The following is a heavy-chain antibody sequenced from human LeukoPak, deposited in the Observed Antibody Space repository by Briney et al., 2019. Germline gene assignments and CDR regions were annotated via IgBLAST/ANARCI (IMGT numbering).Heavy chain of an antibody. CDR3: ASDAYSSSSGRAFDI. Sequence: GGSLRLSCAASGFTFSSYWMHWVRQAPGTGRVGVSRINSDGSSTSYADSVKGRFTISRDNAKNTLYLQMNSLRAEDTAVYYCASDAYSSSSGRAFDIWGQGTMVTVPS. CDR1: GFTFSSYW. V-gene: IGHV3-74*01. CDR2: INSDGSST. D-gene: IGHD6-6*01. J-gene: IGHJ3*02.